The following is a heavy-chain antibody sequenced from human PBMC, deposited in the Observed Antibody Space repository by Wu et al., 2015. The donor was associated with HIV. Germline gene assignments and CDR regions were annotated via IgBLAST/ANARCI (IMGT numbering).Heavy chain of an antibody. CDR3: ARNTDSVATSLYSLGV. V-gene: IGHV1-69*05. CDR2: IVPLFGTT. Sequence: QVQLVQSGAEVKKPGSSVRVSCKASGGTFSSYAINWVRQAPGQGLEWMGRIVPLFGTTKHTQKFQDRVTFTTDELKTTAYMELRSLRYEDTGVYYCARNTDSVATSLYSLGVWGQGTTGHRLL. J-gene: IGHJ6*02. CDR1: GGTFSSYA. D-gene: IGHD5-12*01.